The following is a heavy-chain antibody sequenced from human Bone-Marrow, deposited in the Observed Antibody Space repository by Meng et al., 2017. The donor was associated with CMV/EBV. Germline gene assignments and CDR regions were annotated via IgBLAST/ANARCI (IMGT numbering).Heavy chain of an antibody. CDR1: GDTFTSSY. Sequence: SGDTFTSSYISWVRQAPGQGLEWMGIINPSVGSTSYAQKFQGRVTMTRDTSTSTVYMELSSLRSEDTALYYCARDPSFYYGDYPPFDYWGQGTLVTVSS. D-gene: IGHD4-17*01. CDR3: ARDPSFYYGDYPPFDY. J-gene: IGHJ4*02. V-gene: IGHV1-46*01. CDR2: INPSVGST.